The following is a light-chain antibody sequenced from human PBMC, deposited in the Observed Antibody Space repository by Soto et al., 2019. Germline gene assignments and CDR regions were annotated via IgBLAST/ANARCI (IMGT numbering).Light chain of an antibody. CDR3: QQYNAYPLT. CDR2: KTS. V-gene: IGKV1-5*03. J-gene: IGKJ4*01. Sequence: DIPMTQSPSTLSASVGDRVTITCRASQSISSWLAWYQQKPGKAPKLLIYKTSSLESGVPSRFSGSGSGTEFTLTISSLQPDDFATYYCQQYNAYPLTFGGGTKVEIK. CDR1: QSISSW.